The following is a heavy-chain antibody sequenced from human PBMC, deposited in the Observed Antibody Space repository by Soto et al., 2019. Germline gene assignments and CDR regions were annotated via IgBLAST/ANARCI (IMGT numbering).Heavy chain of an antibody. Sequence: ASVKVSCKASGYTFTSYAMHWVRQAPGQRLEWMGWINAGNGNTKYSRKFQGRVTITRDTSASTAYMELSSLRSEDTAVYYCARGPDYYDSSGYYYYYYGMDVWGQGTTVTVSS. J-gene: IGHJ6*02. CDR2: INAGNGNT. V-gene: IGHV1-3*01. CDR3: ARGPDYYDSSGYYYYYYGMDV. CDR1: GYTFTSYA. D-gene: IGHD3-22*01.